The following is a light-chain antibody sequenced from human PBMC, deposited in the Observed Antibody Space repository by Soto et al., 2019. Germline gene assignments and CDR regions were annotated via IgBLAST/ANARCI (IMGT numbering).Light chain of an antibody. CDR1: QSLVHSDGNTY. CDR2: KVS. CDR3: MQGTHWPFT. V-gene: IGKV2-30*02. Sequence: DVVMTQSPLSLPVTLGQPASISCRSGQSLVHSDGNTYLSWFQQRPGQSPRRLIYKVSNRDPGVPDRFSGIGSGTDFTLKISGVEAEDVGVYYCMQGTHWPFTFGQGTKLEIK. J-gene: IGKJ2*01.